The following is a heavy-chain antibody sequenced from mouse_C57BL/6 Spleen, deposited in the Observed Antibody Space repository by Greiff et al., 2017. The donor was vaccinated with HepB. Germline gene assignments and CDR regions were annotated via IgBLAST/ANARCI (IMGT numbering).Heavy chain of an antibody. CDR2: ISSGSSTI. Sequence: EVQVVESGGGLVKPGGSLKLSCAASGFTFSDYGMHWVRQAPEKGLEWVAYISSGSSTIYYADTVKGRFTISRDNAKNTLFLQMTSLRSEDTAMYYCARREDYDGFAYWGQGTLVTVSA. J-gene: IGHJ3*01. D-gene: IGHD2-4*01. V-gene: IGHV5-17*01. CDR3: ARREDYDGFAY. CDR1: GFTFSDYG.